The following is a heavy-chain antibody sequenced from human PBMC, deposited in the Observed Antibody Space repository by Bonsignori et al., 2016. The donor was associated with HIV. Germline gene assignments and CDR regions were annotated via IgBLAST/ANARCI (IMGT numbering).Heavy chain of an antibody. CDR2: VSGHDLTT. J-gene: IGHJ4*02. CDR1: GFDFKDYA. CDR3: AKGPHGSGYYLEAWVDH. Sequence: GESLKISCAASGFDFKDYAMNWIRQAPGKGLEWVSGVSGHDLTTFYADSVKGRFIISRDNSKNTVSLSMSRLRADDTAMYYCAKGPHGSGYYLEAWVDHWGQGSLVTVSS. V-gene: IGHV3-23*01. D-gene: IGHD3-10*01.